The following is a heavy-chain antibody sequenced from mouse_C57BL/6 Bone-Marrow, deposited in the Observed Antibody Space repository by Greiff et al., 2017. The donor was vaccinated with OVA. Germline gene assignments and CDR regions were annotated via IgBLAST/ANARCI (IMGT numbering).Heavy chain of an antibody. V-gene: IGHV5-16*01. Sequence: EVQVVESEGGLVQPGSSMKLSCTASGFTFSDYYMAWVRQVPDKGLEWVANINYDGSSTYYLDSLKSRFIISRDNAKNILYLQMSSLKSEDTATYYCARDGGLFDYWGQGTTLTVSS. CDR1: GFTFSDYY. D-gene: IGHD3-3*01. CDR3: ARDGGLFDY. J-gene: IGHJ2*01. CDR2: INYDGSST.